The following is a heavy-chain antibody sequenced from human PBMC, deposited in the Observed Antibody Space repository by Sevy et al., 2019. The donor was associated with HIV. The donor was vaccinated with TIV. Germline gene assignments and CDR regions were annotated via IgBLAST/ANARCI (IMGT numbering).Heavy chain of an antibody. D-gene: IGHD1-7*01. Sequence: GGSLRLSCAASGFTFSKYWMGWVRQAPGKGLEWVANIKQDAGQKYYVYSVKGQFTISRDNAKNSLYLQRNSLRAEDTAVYFCARDDGNYYFHYWGQGTLVTVSS. V-gene: IGHV3-7*01. CDR1: GFTFSKYW. CDR3: ARDDGNYYFHY. J-gene: IGHJ4*02. CDR2: IKQDAGQK.